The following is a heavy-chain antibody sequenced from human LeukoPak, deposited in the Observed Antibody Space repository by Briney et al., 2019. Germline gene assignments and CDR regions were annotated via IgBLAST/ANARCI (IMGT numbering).Heavy chain of an antibody. D-gene: IGHD3-10*01. V-gene: IGHV3-53*01. J-gene: IGHJ4*02. Sequence: GGSLRLSCVASGFIVSNNYMSWVRRAPGKGLEWVSVIYSSGPIFYADSVKGRFTISRDSSKNALYLQMNSLRADDTAVYYCARHRGSYFDYWGQGSLVTVSS. CDR2: IYSSGPI. CDR3: ARHRGSYFDY. CDR1: GFIVSNNY.